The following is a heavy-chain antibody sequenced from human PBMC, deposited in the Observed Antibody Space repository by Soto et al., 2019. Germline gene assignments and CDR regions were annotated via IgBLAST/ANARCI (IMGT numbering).Heavy chain of an antibody. V-gene: IGHV3-21*01. Sequence: EVQLVESGGGLVKPGGSLRLSCAASGFTFSTYSMNWVRQAPGKGLEWAPFISSSSGYIFYADSVKGRFTISRDNAKNSLYLQMNSLRAEDTAVYYCARDQEGKIMDYFDYWGQGTLVTVSS. J-gene: IGHJ4*02. D-gene: IGHD3-10*01. CDR1: GFTFSTYS. CDR2: ISSSSGYI. CDR3: ARDQEGKIMDYFDY.